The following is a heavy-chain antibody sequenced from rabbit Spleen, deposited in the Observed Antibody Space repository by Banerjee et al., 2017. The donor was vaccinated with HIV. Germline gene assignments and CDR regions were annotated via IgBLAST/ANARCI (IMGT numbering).Heavy chain of an antibody. CDR1: GFSFSSGYY. J-gene: IGHJ4*01. CDR3: ATYETYDGSGDLDL. Sequence: QSLEESGGGLVQPEGSLTLTCTASGFSFSSGYYMCWVRQAPGKGLEWIGCIHAGSGSAYYASWAKGRFTISKTSSTTVDLKMTSLTAADTATYFCATYETYDGSGDLDLWGQGTLVTVS. D-gene: IGHD4-2*01. CDR2: IHAGSGSA. V-gene: IGHV1S40*01.